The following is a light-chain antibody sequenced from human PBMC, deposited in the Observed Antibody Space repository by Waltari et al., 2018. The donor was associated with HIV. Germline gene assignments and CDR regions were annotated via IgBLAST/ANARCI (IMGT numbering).Light chain of an antibody. CDR2: RAS. CDR3: QQYSTHYG. V-gene: IGKV1-5*03. CDR1: QNIDNW. J-gene: IGKJ2*01. Sequence: DVHMTQSPSTLSASVGAPVVITCRASQNIDNWLAWYLQKPGRDTKLLVSRASILETGVSSRFTGSGSGTEFTLTIRSLQSDDIGTYYCQQYSTHYGFGQGT.